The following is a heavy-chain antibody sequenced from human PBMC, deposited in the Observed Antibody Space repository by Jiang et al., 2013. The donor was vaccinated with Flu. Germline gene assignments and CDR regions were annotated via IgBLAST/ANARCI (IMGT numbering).Heavy chain of an antibody. CDR3: ARLGYSSGGFDP. D-gene: IGHD6-19*01. J-gene: IGHJ5*02. V-gene: IGHV4-39*01. CDR2: TYYRGST. CDR1: GGSISSINHY. Sequence: LLKPSETLSLSCTVSGGSISSINHYWGWIRQPPGKGLEWIGSTYYRGSTYYNPSLRSRVTISADTSKNQFSXKVTSVTAADTAYYYCARLGYSSGGFDPWGQGTLVTVSS.